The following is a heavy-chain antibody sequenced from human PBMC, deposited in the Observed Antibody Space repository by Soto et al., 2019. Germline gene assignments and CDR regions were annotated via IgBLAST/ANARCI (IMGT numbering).Heavy chain of an antibody. D-gene: IGHD4-17*01. Sequence: PGGSLRLSCAASGFTFSSYEMNWVRQAPGKGLEWVSYISSSGSTIYYADSVKGRFTISRDNAKNSLYLQMNSLRAEDTAVYYCARAGTTLDYGDYGWFDPWGQGTLVTVYS. V-gene: IGHV3-48*03. J-gene: IGHJ5*02. CDR2: ISSSGSTI. CDR1: GFTFSSYE. CDR3: ARAGTTLDYGDYGWFDP.